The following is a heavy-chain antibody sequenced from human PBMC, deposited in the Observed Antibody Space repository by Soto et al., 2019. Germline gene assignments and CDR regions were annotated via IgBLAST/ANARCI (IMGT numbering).Heavy chain of an antibody. CDR2: IIPIFGTA. CDR3: ASLGGGYYSGGSCYYYYYYGMDV. D-gene: IGHD2-15*01. J-gene: IGHJ6*02. Sequence: QVQLVQSGAEVKKPGSSVKVSCKASGGTFSSYAISWVRQAPGQGLEWMGGIIPIFGTANYAQKFQGRVTITADESTSTAYMELSSLRSEDTAVYYCASLGGGYYSGGSCYYYYYYGMDVWGQGTTVTVSS. V-gene: IGHV1-69*01. CDR1: GGTFSSYA.